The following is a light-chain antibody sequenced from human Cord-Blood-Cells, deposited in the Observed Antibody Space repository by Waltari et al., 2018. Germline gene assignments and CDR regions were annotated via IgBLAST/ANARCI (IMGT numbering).Light chain of an antibody. V-gene: IGLV2-23*02. CDR1: SSDVGSYNL. Sequence: QSALTQPASVSGSPGQSITISCTGTSSDVGSYNLVSWYQQHPGKAPKLMIYEVSKRPSGVSNRFCGSKSGNTASLTIAGLQAENEADYYCCSYAGSSTVVFGGGPKLTVL. CDR3: CSYAGSSTVV. J-gene: IGLJ2*01. CDR2: EVS.